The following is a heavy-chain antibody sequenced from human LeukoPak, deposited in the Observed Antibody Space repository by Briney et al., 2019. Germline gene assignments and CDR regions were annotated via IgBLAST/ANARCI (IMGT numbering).Heavy chain of an antibody. Sequence: SETLSLTCTVSGGSISSSSYYWGWIRQPPGKGLEWIGSIYYSGSTYYNPSLKSRVTISVDTSKNQFSLKLSSVTAADTAVYYCAGVGCSGGSCYSDYWGQGTLVTVSS. V-gene: IGHV4-39*01. J-gene: IGHJ4*02. CDR1: GGSISSSSYY. CDR3: AGVGCSGGSCYSDY. D-gene: IGHD2-15*01. CDR2: IYYSGST.